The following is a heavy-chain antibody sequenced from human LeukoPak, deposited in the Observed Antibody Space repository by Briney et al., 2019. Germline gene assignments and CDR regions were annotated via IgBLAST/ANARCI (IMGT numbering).Heavy chain of an antibody. Sequence: ASVKVSCKASGYTLTGYYMHWVRQAPGQGLEWMGWINPNSGGTNYAQKFQGWVTMTRDTSISTAYMELSRLRSDDTAVYYCARARRVLATVPHAFDIWGQGTMVTVSS. CDR3: ARARRVLATVPHAFDI. D-gene: IGHD5-12*01. CDR2: INPNSGGT. CDR1: GYTLTGYY. J-gene: IGHJ3*02. V-gene: IGHV1-2*04.